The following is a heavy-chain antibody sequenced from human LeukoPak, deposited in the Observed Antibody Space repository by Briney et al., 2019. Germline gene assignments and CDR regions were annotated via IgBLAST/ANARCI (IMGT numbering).Heavy chain of an antibody. J-gene: IGHJ6*03. D-gene: IGHD2-15*01. CDR2: IIPIFGTA. V-gene: IGHV1-69*05. CDR3: ARDPLYCSGGSCWGHYYYMDV. CDR1: GGAFSSYA. Sequence: SVKVSCKASGGAFSSYAISWVRQAPGQGLEWMGGIIPIFGTANYAQKFQGRVTITTDESTSTAYMELSSLRSEDTAVYYCARDPLYCSGGSCWGHYYYMDVWGKGTTVTVSS.